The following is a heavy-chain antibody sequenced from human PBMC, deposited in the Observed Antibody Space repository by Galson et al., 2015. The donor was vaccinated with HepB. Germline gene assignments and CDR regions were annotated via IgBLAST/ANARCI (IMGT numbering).Heavy chain of an antibody. CDR2: IRSKAYGGTT. D-gene: IGHD5-12*01. Sequence: SLRLSCAASGFTFGDYAMSWFRQAPGKGLEWVGLIRSKAYGGTTEYAAPVKGRFTISRDDSKSIAYLQMNSLKTEDTAVYHCTRPRSLYSGYAPILYWGQGTLVTVSS. CDR3: TRPRSLYSGYAPILY. V-gene: IGHV3-49*03. CDR1: GFTFGDYA. J-gene: IGHJ4*02.